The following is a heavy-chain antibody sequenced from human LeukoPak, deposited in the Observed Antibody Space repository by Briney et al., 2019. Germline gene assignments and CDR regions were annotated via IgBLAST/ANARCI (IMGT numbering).Heavy chain of an antibody. J-gene: IGHJ4*02. CDR2: ISDSGGST. D-gene: IGHD3-16*02. CDR3: ARHDSFIPY. Sequence: SGGSLRLSCVASGFTFSDYAMSWVRQAPGKGLEWVSGISDSGGSTYYADFVKGRCTISRDNSKNTVSLQMNNLRAEDTAVYFCARHDSFIPYWGQGTLVTVTS. CDR1: GFTFSDYA. V-gene: IGHV3-23*01.